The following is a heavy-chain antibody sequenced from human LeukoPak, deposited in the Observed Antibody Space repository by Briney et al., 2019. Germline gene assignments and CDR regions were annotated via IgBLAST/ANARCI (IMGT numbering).Heavy chain of an antibody. CDR2: INPNSGGT. J-gene: IGHJ4*02. CDR1: GYTFTGYY. V-gene: IGHV1-2*02. CDR3: ARAGRTHSSSWYGLGY. Sequence: ASVKASCKASGYTFTGYYMHWVRQAPGQGLEWMGWINPNSGGTNYAQKFQGRVTMTRDTSISTAYMELSRLRSDDTAVYYCARAGRTHSSSWYGLGYWGQGTLVTVSS. D-gene: IGHD6-13*01.